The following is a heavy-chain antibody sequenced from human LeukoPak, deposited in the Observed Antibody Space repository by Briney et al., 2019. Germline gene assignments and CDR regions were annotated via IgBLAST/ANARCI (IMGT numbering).Heavy chain of an antibody. CDR2: IHYSGST. D-gene: IGHD1-26*01. CDR3: ANYRGRFDY. CDR1: GGSISSYY. Sequence: SETLSLTCTVSGGSISSYYWSWIRQPPGKGLEWIGYIHYSGSTNYNPSLKSRVTISVDTSKNQFSLKLSSVTAADTAVYYCANYRGRFDYWGQGTLVTVSS. J-gene: IGHJ4*02. V-gene: IGHV4-59*08.